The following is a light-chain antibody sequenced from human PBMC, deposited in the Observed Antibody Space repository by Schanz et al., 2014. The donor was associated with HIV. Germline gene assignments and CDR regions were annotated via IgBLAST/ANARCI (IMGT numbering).Light chain of an antibody. J-gene: IGLJ2*01. CDR3: SSIGGERSLL. CDR1: SSDVGADNS. CDR2: DVT. V-gene: IGLV2-14*03. Sequence: QSALTQPASVSGSPGQSITISCTGTSSDVGADNSVSWYQQHPGRAPRLLVYDVTYRPSGVSNRFSGSKSGNTASLTISGLQPEDEAEYYCSSIGGERSLLFGGGTKLTVL.